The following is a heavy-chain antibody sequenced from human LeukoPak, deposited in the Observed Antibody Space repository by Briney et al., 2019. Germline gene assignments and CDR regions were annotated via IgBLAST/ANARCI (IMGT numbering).Heavy chain of an antibody. D-gene: IGHD1-14*01. CDR3: ARTGPIDY. Sequence: GGSLRLSCAASGFTVSTYYMSWVRQALGKGLEWVSVIYSGGSTYFADSVKGRFTISRDNSKNTLYLQMNSLRAEDTAVYYCARTGPIDYWGQGTLVTVSS. V-gene: IGHV3-66*02. J-gene: IGHJ4*02. CDR2: IYSGGST. CDR1: GFTVSTYY.